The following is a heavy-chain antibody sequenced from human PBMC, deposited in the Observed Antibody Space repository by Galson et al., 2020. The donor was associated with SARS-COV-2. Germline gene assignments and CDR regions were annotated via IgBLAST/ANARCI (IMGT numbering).Heavy chain of an antibody. CDR3: ARDLGGNDAFDI. J-gene: IGHJ3*02. Sequence: GESLKISCAASGVTVSSNYMSWVRQAPGKGLEWVSVIYSGGSTYYADSVKGRFTISRHNSKNTLYLQMNSLRAEDTAVYYCARDLGGNDAFDIWGQGTMVTVSS. CDR1: GVTVSSNY. V-gene: IGHV3-53*04. CDR2: IYSGGST. D-gene: IGHD1-1*01.